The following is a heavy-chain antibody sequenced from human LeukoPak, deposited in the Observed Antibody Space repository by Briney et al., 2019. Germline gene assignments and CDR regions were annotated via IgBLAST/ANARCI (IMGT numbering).Heavy chain of an antibody. CDR1: GFTFSSYG. CDR3: ARDPKYSSYYYYYMDV. J-gene: IGHJ6*03. Sequence: GGSLRLSCAASGFTFSSYGMHWVRQAPGKGLEWVSSISSSSSYIYYADSVKGRFTISRDNAKNSLYLQMNSLRAEDTAVYYCARDPKYSSYYYYYMDVWGKGTTVTVSS. D-gene: IGHD6-6*01. V-gene: IGHV3-21*01. CDR2: ISSSSSYI.